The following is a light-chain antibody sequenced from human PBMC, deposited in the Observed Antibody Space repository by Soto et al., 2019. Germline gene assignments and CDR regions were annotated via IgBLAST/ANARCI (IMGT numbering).Light chain of an antibody. CDR2: AAS. CDR3: QQYNILST. CDR1: QGIENY. J-gene: IGKJ1*01. V-gene: IGKV1-27*01. Sequence: IQVTQYPASLSSFLGDRVTLTCRASQGIENYLAWYQPKPGEIPNLRIYAASTLESGIPPRFSGSGSGTDFTLTINNLQPEDVATYYCQQYNILSTFGQGTKVDIK.